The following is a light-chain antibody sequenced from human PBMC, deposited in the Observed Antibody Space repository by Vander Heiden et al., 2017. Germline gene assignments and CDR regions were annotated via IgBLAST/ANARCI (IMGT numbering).Light chain of an antibody. J-gene: IGLJ3*02. Sequence: QSALTQPASVSGSPGQSITICCTGTSSDVGGYNYVYWYQQHPGNAPKLMIFEVSNRPSGVSNRFSGSKSCTTASLTISGLQAEDEADYYCSAYTSSSTGVFGGGTKLTVL. CDR1: SSDVGGYNY. CDR2: EVS. CDR3: SAYTSSSTGV. V-gene: IGLV2-14*01.